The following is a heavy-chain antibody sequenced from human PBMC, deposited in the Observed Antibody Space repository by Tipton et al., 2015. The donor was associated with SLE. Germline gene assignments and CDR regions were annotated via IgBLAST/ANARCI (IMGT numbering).Heavy chain of an antibody. CDR3: AKDTGYSSGWTTPA. Sequence: SLRLSCAASGFTFDDYAMHWVRQAPGKGLEWVSGISWNSGSIGYADSVKGRFTISRDNAKNSLYLQMNSLRAEDTALYYCAKDTGYSSGWTTPAWGQGTLVTVSS. J-gene: IGHJ5*02. CDR1: GFTFDDYA. D-gene: IGHD6-19*01. V-gene: IGHV3-9*01. CDR2: ISWNSGSI.